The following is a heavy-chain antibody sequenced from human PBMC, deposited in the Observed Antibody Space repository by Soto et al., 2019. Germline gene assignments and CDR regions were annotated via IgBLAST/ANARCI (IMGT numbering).Heavy chain of an antibody. CDR2: ISSSSSYI. D-gene: IGHD6-6*01. V-gene: IGHV3-21*01. Sequence: PGGSLRLSCAASGFTFSSYSMNWVRQAPGKGLEWVSSISSSSSYIYYADSVKGRFTISRDNAKNSLYLQMNSLRAEDTAVYYCARDSSSTYYYYYYGMDVWGQGTTVTVFS. CDR1: GFTFSSYS. J-gene: IGHJ6*02. CDR3: ARDSSSTYYYYYYGMDV.